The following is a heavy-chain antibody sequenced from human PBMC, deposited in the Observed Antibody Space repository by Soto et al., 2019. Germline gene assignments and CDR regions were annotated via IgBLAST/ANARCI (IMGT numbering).Heavy chain of an antibody. J-gene: IGHJ2*01. V-gene: IGHV3-13*01. CDR1: GFTFSSYD. Sequence: EVQLVESGGGVVQPGGSLRLSCAASGFTFSSYDMHWVRQATGKGLEWVSAIGTAGDTYYPGSVKGRFTISRENAKNSLYLQMNSLRAGDTAVYYCARVPADRGGGWYFDLWGRGTLVTVSS. CDR2: IGTAGDT. D-gene: IGHD2-2*01. CDR3: ARVPADRGGGWYFDL.